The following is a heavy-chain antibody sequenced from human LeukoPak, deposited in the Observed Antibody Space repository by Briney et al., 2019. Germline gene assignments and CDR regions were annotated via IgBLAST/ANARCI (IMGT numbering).Heavy chain of an antibody. CDR2: IYTSGST. V-gene: IGHV4-4*07. CDR1: GGSISSYY. Sequence: KPSEILSLTCTVSGGSISSYYWSWIRQPAGKGLEWIGRIYTSGSTNYNPSLKSRVTMSVDTSKNQFSLKLSSVTAADTAVYYCAGRGDGPYSSSWSPFDYWGQGTLVTVSS. J-gene: IGHJ4*02. D-gene: IGHD6-13*01. CDR3: AGRGDGPYSSSWSPFDY.